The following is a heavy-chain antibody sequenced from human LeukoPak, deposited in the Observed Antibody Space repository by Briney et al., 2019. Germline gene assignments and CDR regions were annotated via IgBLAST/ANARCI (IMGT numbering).Heavy chain of an antibody. Sequence: GGSLRLSCVASGFTFSSHAMYWVRQAPGKGLEWVSTISAGPGDTNYADSVKGRFTISRDSAKNSLYLQMSNLRAEDTAVYFCALGGASGSYYNFDYWGQGTLVTASS. J-gene: IGHJ4*02. D-gene: IGHD3-10*01. CDR2: ISAGPGDT. V-gene: IGHV3-21*04. CDR3: ALGGASGSYYNFDY. CDR1: GFTFSSHA.